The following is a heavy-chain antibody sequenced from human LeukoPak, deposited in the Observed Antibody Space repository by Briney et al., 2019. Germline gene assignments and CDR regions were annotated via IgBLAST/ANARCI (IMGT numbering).Heavy chain of an antibody. Sequence: ASVNVSCKASGYTFTRYYMHWVRQAPGQGLEWMGWISAYNGNTNYAQKLQGRVTMTTDTSTSTAYMELRSLRSDDTAVYYCARGATVTFHYYYYMDVWGKGTTVTVSS. D-gene: IGHD4-17*01. V-gene: IGHV1-18*04. CDR2: ISAYNGNT. CDR1: GYTFTRYY. J-gene: IGHJ6*03. CDR3: ARGATVTFHYYYYMDV.